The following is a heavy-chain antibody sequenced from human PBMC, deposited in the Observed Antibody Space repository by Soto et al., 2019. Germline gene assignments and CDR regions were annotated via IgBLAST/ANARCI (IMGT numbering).Heavy chain of an antibody. J-gene: IGHJ4*02. D-gene: IGHD1-1*01. CDR1: GGSISSGAYY. CDR3: EIEKWGTGTEFDY. CDR2: IYYSWST. Sequence: SDTLSLTCTVSGGSISSGAYYWSWIRQHPGKGLECIGYIYYSWSTYYNPSLKSRATISVDTSKNQFSLKLGSVTDEDTAVYYWEIEKWGTGTEFDYWGQGMLVCVS. V-gene: IGHV4-31*03.